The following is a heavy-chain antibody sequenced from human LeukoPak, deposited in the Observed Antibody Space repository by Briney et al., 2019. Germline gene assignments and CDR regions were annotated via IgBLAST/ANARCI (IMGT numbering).Heavy chain of an antibody. CDR2: MSTTGSTI. CDR1: GFTFSSFE. Sequence: PGGSLRLSCAASGFTFSSFEMNWVRQAPGKGLEWVSFMSTTGSTISYADSVKGRFTMSRDNDKNSLFLIMNSLRAEDTAVYYCARDGFFGGIDYWGQGTLVTVSS. D-gene: IGHD3-3*01. CDR3: ARDGFFGGIDY. J-gene: IGHJ4*02. V-gene: IGHV3-48*03.